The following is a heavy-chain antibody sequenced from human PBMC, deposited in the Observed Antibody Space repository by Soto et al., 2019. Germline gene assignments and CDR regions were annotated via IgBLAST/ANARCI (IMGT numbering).Heavy chain of an antibody. D-gene: IGHD6-19*01. V-gene: IGHV1-18*04. J-gene: IGHJ5*02. CDR1: GYTFASYG. CDR3: ARDRSSGWYRWFDP. Sequence: ASVKVSCKAPGYTFASYGISWVRQAPGQGLEWMGWISAYNGNTNYAQKLQGRVTMTTDTSTSTAYMELRSLRSDDTAVYYCARDRSSGWYRWFDPWGQGTLVTVSS. CDR2: ISAYNGNT.